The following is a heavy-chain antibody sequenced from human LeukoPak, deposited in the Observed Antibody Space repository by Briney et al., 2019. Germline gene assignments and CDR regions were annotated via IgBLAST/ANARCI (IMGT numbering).Heavy chain of an antibody. CDR1: GFTFSGYA. V-gene: IGHV3-23*01. CDR2: ISGSGGST. Sequence: GGSLRLSCAASGFTFSGYAMSWVRQAPGKGLEWGSAISGSGGSTYYADSVKGRFTISRDSSKNTLYLQMNSLRAEDTAVYYCAKETYYDFWSGYYFDYWGQGTLVTVSS. CDR3: AKETYYDFWSGYYFDY. D-gene: IGHD3-3*01. J-gene: IGHJ4*02.